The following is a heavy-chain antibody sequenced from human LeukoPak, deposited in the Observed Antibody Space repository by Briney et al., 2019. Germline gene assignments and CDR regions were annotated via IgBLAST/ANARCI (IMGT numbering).Heavy chain of an antibody. CDR3: ATHPSTISYRGAFDI. D-gene: IGHD3-3*01. CDR1: GGSISSYY. CDR2: IYYSGST. Sequence: PSETLSLTCTVSGGSISSYYWSWIRQPPGKGLEWIGYIYYSGSTNYNPSLKSRVTISVDTSKNQFSLKLSSVTAADTAVYYCATHPSTISYRGAFDIWGQGTMVTVSS. V-gene: IGHV4-59*01. J-gene: IGHJ3*02.